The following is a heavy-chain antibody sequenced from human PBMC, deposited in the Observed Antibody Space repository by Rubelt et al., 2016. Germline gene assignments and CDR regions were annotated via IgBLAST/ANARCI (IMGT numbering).Heavy chain of an antibody. D-gene: IGHD2-21*02. CDR2: ISSKGTYY. J-gene: IGHJ4*02. CDR3: ASGRDPFDY. V-gene: IGHV3-21*01. Sequence: EVQLVESGGGLVKPGGSLRLSCAASGFIFSDHSIHWLRQAPGKGLEWVSYISSKGTYYSYVDSVKGRFTISRDNAKNSLYLRMNSLRAEDTAVYYCASGRDPFDYWGQGTRVTVSS. CDR1: GFIFSDHS.